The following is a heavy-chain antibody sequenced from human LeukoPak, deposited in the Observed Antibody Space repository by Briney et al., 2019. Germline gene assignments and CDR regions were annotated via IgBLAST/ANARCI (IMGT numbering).Heavy chain of an antibody. CDR2: IYYSGST. D-gene: IGHD3-9*01. CDR1: GGSISSYY. V-gene: IGHV4-59*01. J-gene: IGHJ4*02. CDR3: ARARDDILTGYSGVYFDY. Sequence: PSETLSLTCTVSGGSISSYYWSWIRQPPGKGLEWIGYIYYSGSTNYNPSPKSRVTISVDTSKNQFSLKLSSVTAADTAVYYCARARDDILTGYSGVYFDYWGQGTLVTVSS.